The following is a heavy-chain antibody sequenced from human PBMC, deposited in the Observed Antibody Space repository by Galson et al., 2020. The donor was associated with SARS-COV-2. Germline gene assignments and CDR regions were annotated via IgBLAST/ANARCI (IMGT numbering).Heavy chain of an antibody. CDR1: GGTFSSYA. J-gene: IGHJ5*02. V-gene: IGHV1-69*05. CDR2: IIPIFGTA. Sequence: ASVKVSCKASGGTFSSYAISWVRQAPGQGLEWMGGIIPIFGTANYAQKFQDRVTITTDESTSTAYMELSSLRSEDTAVYYCARTGWRDTAMVPNWCDPWGQGTLVTVSS. CDR3: ARTGWRDTAMVPNWCDP. D-gene: IGHD5-18*01.